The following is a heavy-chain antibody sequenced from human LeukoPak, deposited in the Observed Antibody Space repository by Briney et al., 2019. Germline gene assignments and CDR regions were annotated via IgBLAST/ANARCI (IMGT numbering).Heavy chain of an antibody. CDR3: ARDPDYYGSGSLRRGAFDI. CDR1: GYTFTSYD. D-gene: IGHD3-10*01. V-gene: IGHV1-8*03. CDR2: MNPNSGNT. Sequence: ASVQVSCKASGYTFTSYDINWVRQATGQGLEWMGWMNPNSGNTGYAQKFQGRVTITRNTSISTAYMELSSLRSEDTAVYYCARDPDYYGSGSLRRGAFDIWGQGTMVTVSS. J-gene: IGHJ3*02.